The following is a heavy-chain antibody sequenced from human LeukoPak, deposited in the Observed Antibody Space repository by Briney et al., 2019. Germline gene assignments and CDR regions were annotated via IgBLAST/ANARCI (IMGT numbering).Heavy chain of an antibody. CDR3: AGGYCSCGSCRRRNYYYGMDV. D-gene: IGHD2-15*01. V-gene: IGHV4-34*01. CDR1: GGTFRGYY. J-gene: IGHJ6*04. CDR2: INHSGST. Sequence: SETLSLTCAVYGGTFRGYYWSWIRQPPGKGLEWIGEINHSGSTNYNPSLKSRVTISVDTSKNQFSLKLSSVTAADTAVYYCAGGYCSCGSCRRRNYYYGMDVWGKGTTVTVSS.